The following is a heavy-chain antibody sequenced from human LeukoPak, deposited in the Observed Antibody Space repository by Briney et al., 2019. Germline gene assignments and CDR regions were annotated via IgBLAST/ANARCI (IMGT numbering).Heavy chain of an antibody. CDR3: AGYIAAAAYFDL. J-gene: IGHJ2*01. D-gene: IGHD6-13*01. Sequence: SETLSLTCAVYGGSFSGYYWSWIRQPPGKGLEWIGEINHSGSTNYNPSLKSRVTISVDTSKNQFSLKLSSVTAADTAVYYCAGYIAAAAYFDLWGRGTLVTVSS. CDR2: INHSGST. V-gene: IGHV4-34*01. CDR1: GGSFSGYY.